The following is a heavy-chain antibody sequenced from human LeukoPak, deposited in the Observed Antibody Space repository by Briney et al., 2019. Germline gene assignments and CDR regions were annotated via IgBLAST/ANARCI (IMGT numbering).Heavy chain of an antibody. V-gene: IGHV1-69*06. CDR2: IIPIFGTA. J-gene: IGHJ6*04. CDR3: ARAHDDYGDYYYYGMDV. Sequence: SVKVSCKASGGTFSSYAISWVRQAPGQGLEWMGGIIPIFGTANYAQKFQGRVTITADKSTSTAYMELSSLRSEDTAVYYCARAHDDYGDYYYYGMDVWGKGTTVTVSS. D-gene: IGHD4-17*01. CDR1: GGTFSSYA.